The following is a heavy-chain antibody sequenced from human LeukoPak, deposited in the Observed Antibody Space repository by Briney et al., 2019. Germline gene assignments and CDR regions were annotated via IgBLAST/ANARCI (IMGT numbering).Heavy chain of an antibody. CDR3: ARDARWEPLTFRSGSERVFDY. V-gene: IGHV1-24*01. CDR2: FDPEDGET. CDR1: GYTLTELS. J-gene: IGHJ4*02. D-gene: IGHD1-26*01. Sequence: ASVKVSCKVSGYTLTELSMHWVRQAPRKGLEWMGGFDPEDGETIYAQKFQGRVTMTEDTSTDTAYMELSSLRSDDTAVYYCARDARWEPLTFRSGSERVFDYGGQETRVTAPS.